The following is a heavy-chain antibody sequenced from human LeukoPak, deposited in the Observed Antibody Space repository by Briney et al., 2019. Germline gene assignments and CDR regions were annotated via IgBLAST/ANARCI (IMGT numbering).Heavy chain of an antibody. CDR3: ARGSYYDILTGYYSDPMDV. CDR1: GFTFSSYD. Sequence: GGSLRLSCAASGFTFSSYDMHWVRQATGKGLEWVSAIGTAGDPYYPGSVKGRFTISRENAKNSLYLQMNSLRAGDTAVYYCARGSYYDILTGYYSDPMDVWGKGTTVTVPS. V-gene: IGHV3-13*05. D-gene: IGHD3-9*01. J-gene: IGHJ6*04. CDR2: IGTAGDP.